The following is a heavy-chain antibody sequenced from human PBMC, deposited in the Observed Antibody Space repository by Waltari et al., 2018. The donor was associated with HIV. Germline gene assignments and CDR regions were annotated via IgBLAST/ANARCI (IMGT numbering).Heavy chain of an antibody. V-gene: IGHV3-9*01. D-gene: IGHD3-22*01. J-gene: IGHJ3*02. CDR2: ISRNGATK. CDR3: ANSYGYYGGEGGAFDI. Sequence: ELRLVESGGGLVQPGRSLRLSCVASGCLFDDYAMHWVRQAPGKGLEWVSGISRNGATKDYADSVKGRFTISRDNAQNSLYLQMNSLRPEDTALYFCANSYGYYGGEGGAFDIWGRGTTVAVSS. CDR1: GCLFDDYA.